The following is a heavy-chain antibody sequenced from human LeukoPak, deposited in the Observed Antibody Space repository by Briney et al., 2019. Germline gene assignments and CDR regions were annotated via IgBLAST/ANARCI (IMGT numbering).Heavy chain of an antibody. CDR1: GFSLSTGGGG. J-gene: IGHJ4*02. Sequence: SXXTXVKPTQTLTLTCTFSGFSLSTGGGGVGWIRQPPGKALEWLSLSYWNDDKRYSPSLKSRLTITKDTSKNQVVLTMTNMDPVDTATYYCAHSAAGCFDYWGQGTLVTVSS. D-gene: IGHD6-13*01. CDR3: AHSAAGCFDY. CDR2: SYWNDDK. V-gene: IGHV2-5*01.